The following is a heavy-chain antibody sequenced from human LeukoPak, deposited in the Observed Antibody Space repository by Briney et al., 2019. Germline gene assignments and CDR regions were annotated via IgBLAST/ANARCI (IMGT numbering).Heavy chain of an antibody. CDR2: INPNSGGT. D-gene: IGHD4-17*01. CDR1: GYTFTGYY. CDR3: ARDNGDYWFDY. V-gene: IGHV1-2*02. J-gene: IGHJ4*02. Sequence: ASVEVSCKASGYTFTGYYMHWVRQAPGQGLEWMGWINPNSGGTNYAQKLQGRVTMTRDTSISTAYMELTRLRSDDTAVYYCARDNGDYWFDYWGQGTLVTVSS.